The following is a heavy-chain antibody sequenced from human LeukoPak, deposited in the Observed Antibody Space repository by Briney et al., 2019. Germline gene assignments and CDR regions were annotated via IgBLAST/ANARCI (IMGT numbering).Heavy chain of an antibody. Sequence: PSETLSLTCTVSGASIKVHYWSWIRQSAEKGLEWIGRIYDNGGTDYNPSLQSRVALFRDTSRNQVVLNLTSVTAADTAVYFCVKVGRGYIDPWGQGISVIVSS. CDR3: VKVGRGYIDP. D-gene: IGHD5-18*01. CDR2: IYDNGGT. J-gene: IGHJ5*02. V-gene: IGHV4-4*07. CDR1: GASIKVHY.